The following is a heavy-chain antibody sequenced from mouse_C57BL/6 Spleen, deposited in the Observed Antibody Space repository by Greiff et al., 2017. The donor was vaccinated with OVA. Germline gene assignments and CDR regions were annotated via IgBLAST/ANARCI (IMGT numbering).Heavy chain of an antibody. J-gene: IGHJ1*03. CDR2: IYPGSGST. D-gene: IGHD1-1*01. V-gene: IGHV1-55*01. Sequence: VQLQQPGAELVKPGASVKMSCKASGYTFTSYWITWVKQRPGQGLAWIGDIYPGSGSTNYNEKFKSKATLTVDTSSSTAYMQLSSLTSEDSAVYYCAGFTTVVGDWYFDVWGTGTTVTVSS. CDR3: AGFTTVVGDWYFDV. CDR1: GYTFTSYW.